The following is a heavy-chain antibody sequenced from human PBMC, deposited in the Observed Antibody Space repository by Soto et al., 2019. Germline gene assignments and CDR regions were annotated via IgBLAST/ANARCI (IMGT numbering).Heavy chain of an antibody. CDR1: GFTFSSYA. J-gene: IGHJ4*02. V-gene: IGHV3-23*01. CDR2: ISGSGGST. CDR3: AKTDSSSVFLGSSEGYYYFDY. Sequence: GGSLRLSCAASGFTFSSYAMSWVRQAPGKGLEWVSAISGSGGSTYYADSVKGRFTISRDNSKNTLYLQMNSLRAEDTAVYYCAKTDSSSVFLGSSEGYYYFDYWGQGTLVTVSS. D-gene: IGHD6-6*01.